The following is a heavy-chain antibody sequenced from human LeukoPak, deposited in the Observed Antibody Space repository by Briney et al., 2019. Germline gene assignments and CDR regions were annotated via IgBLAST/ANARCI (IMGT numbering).Heavy chain of an antibody. Sequence: SETLSLTCTVSGGSISSYYWSWIRQPAGKGLEWIGHIYTSGSTNYNPSLKSRVHMSVDTFKNQFALKLDSVTGGEQGVYSWARWRGDHVADYWGQGTLVTVS. V-gene: IGHV4-4*07. J-gene: IGHJ4*02. D-gene: IGHD3-3*01. CDR2: IYTSGST. CDR3: ARWRGDHVADY. CDR1: GGSISSYY.